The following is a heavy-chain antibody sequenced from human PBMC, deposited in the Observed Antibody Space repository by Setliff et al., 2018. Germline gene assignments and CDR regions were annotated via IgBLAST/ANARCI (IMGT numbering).Heavy chain of an antibody. CDR1: GYSISSGYY. D-gene: IGHD3-22*01. Sequence: KPSETLSLTCTVSGYSISSGYYWGWIRQPPGKGLEWIGSIYHSGSTYYNPSLKSRVTISVDTSKNQFSLKLSSMTAADTAVYYCARDAYDSSGYYYYYYYGMDVWGQGTTVTVSS. CDR3: ARDAYDSSGYYYYYYYGMDV. CDR2: IYHSGST. V-gene: IGHV4-38-2*02. J-gene: IGHJ6*02.